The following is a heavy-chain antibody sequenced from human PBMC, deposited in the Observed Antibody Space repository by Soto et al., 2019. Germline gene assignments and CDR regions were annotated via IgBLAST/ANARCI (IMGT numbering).Heavy chain of an antibody. CDR1: GFTFSDYY. D-gene: IGHD2-21*01. Sequence: GSLRLSCAASGFTFSDYYMSWIRQAPGKGLEWVSYISSSGSTIYYADSVKGRFTISRDNAKNSLYLQMNSLRVEDTAVYYCVSLSKYAWGGGAFDIWGQGKMVTVSS. J-gene: IGHJ3*02. V-gene: IGHV3-11*04. CDR2: ISSSGSTI. CDR3: VSLSKYAWGGGAFDI.